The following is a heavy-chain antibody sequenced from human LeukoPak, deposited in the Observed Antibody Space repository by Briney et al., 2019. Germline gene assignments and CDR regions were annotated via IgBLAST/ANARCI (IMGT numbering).Heavy chain of an antibody. CDR1: GFTFSRYS. J-gene: IGHJ4*02. CDR2: ITNSSSTI. CDR3: TTAKNDH. V-gene: IGHV3-48*04. Sequence: PGGSLRLSCAASGFTFSRYSMNSVRQAPGKGLEWVSYITNSSSTIFYADSVKGRFTISRDNAKNSLYLQMSSLRAEDTAVYYCTTAKNDHWGQGTLVTVSS.